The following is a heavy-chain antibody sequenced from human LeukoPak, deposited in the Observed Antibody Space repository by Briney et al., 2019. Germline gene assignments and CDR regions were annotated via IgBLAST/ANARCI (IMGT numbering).Heavy chain of an antibody. Sequence: GASVKVSCKASGYTFTRYDINWVRQAAGQGLEWLGWVNTKSGNTGSAQNFQGRVIITRDTSISTAYMELNSLRSEDTAVYYCARVDGSPDYWGQGTLVTVSS. CDR2: VNTKSGNT. V-gene: IGHV1-8*03. CDR3: ARVDGSPDY. J-gene: IGHJ4*02. D-gene: IGHD2-15*01. CDR1: GYTFTRYD.